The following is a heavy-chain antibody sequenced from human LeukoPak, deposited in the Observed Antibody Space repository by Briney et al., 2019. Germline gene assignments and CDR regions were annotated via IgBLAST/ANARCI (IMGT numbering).Heavy chain of an antibody. V-gene: IGHV3-30*03. CDR1: GFTFSSYG. CDR2: ISYDGSNK. CDR3: VKPFGTDMDFEL. D-gene: IGHD3-16*01. J-gene: IGHJ2*01. Sequence: GGSLRLSCAASGFTFSSYGMHWVRQAPGKGLEWVAVISYDGSNKYYADSVKGRFTISRDNSKNTLYLQMNSLRAEDTAVYYCVKPFGTDMDFELWGRGTLVTVSS.